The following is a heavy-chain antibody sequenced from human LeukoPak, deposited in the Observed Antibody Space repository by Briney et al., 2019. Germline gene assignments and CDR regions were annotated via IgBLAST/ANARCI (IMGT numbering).Heavy chain of an antibody. V-gene: IGHV3-7*01. CDR2: IDQGGSTK. CDR3: VRDKGGRSGAIYYDAFDV. J-gene: IGHJ3*01. CDR1: GFTFNTYW. D-gene: IGHD1-26*01. Sequence: GGSLRLSCAASGFTFNTYWMIWVRQAPGKGLEWVANIDQGGSTKYYVDSLKGRFTISRDNAKNSLYLQMNSPRAEDTAVYYCVRDKGGRSGAIYYDAFDVWGQGTMVTVSS.